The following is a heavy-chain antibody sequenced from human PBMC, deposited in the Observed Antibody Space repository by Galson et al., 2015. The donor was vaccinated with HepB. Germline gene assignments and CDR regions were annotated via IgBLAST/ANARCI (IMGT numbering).Heavy chain of an antibody. D-gene: IGHD2-15*01. CDR3: ARLGYCSGGSCYLGGYYYYGMDV. CDR1: GGSISSYY. J-gene: IGHJ6*02. Sequence: ETLSLTCTVSGGSISSYYWSWIRQPPGKGLEWIGYIYYSGSTNYNPSLKSRVTISVDTSKNQFSLKLSSVTAADTAVYYCARLGYCSGGSCYLGGYYYYGMDVWGQGTTVTVSS. CDR2: IYYSGST. V-gene: IGHV4-59*08.